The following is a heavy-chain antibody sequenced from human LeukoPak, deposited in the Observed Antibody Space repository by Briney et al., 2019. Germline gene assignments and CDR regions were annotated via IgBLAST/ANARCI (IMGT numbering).Heavy chain of an antibody. Sequence: SETLSLTCSVYGCSIYDFNWACRRQPPGKGLEWIGEINARGDTNFNPSLKSRVTISVDTSKSQFSLRLTSMIAADTAVYYSERSQDRAARGYNWCDPWGQGTLVTVSS. J-gene: IGHJ5*02. CDR3: ERSQDRAARGYNWCDP. CDR2: INARGDT. V-gene: IGHV4-34*01. D-gene: IGHD2-15*01. CDR1: GCSIYDFN.